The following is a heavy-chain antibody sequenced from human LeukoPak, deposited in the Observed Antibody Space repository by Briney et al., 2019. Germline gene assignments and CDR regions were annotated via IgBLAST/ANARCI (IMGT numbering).Heavy chain of an antibody. CDR2: IYYSGST. CDR1: GGSISSGGYY. CDR3: TRDNTGNWFDP. V-gene: IGHV4-31*03. J-gene: IGHJ5*02. Sequence: PSETLSLTCTVPGGSISSGGYYWSWIRQHPGKGLEWIGYIYYSGSTYYNPSPKSRVTISVDTSKNQFSLKLSSVTAADTAVYYCTRDNTGNWFDPWGQGTLVTVSS. D-gene: IGHD1-1*01.